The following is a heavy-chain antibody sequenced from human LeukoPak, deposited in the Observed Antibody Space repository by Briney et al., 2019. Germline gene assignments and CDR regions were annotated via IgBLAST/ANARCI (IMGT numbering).Heavy chain of an antibody. CDR1: GFTFSSYT. J-gene: IGHJ5*02. D-gene: IGHD1-26*01. CDR2: ISGSSSTI. V-gene: IGHV3-48*01. Sequence: PGGSLRLSCAASGFTFSSYTMNWVRQAPGKGLEWVSYISGSSSTIYYADSVKGRFTISRDTAKNSLYLQMNSLRAEDTAVYYCAREIVGTHKSRFDPWGQGTLVTVSS. CDR3: AREIVGTHKSRFDP.